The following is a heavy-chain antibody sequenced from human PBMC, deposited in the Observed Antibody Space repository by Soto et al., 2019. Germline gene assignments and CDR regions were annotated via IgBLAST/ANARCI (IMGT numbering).Heavy chain of an antibody. CDR1: GFTFSTYA. CDR2: ISSGGIT. Sequence: GGSLSRSCAASGFTFSTYAMIWVRQAPGKGLEWVSAISSGGITYYTDSVKGRITISRDNSKNTLYLQMSSLRAEDTAVYYCAGSSGWFAAFDVWGQGTMVTVSS. V-gene: IGHV3-23*01. D-gene: IGHD6-13*01. CDR3: AGSSGWFAAFDV. J-gene: IGHJ3*01.